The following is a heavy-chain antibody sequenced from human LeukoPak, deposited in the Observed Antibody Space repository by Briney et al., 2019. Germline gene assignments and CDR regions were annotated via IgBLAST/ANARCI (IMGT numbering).Heavy chain of an antibody. D-gene: IGHD6-13*01. CDR1: GFTFSSYW. Sequence: GSLRLSCAASGFTFSSYWMSWVRQAPGKGLEWVANIKQDGSEKYYVDSVKGRFTISRDNAKNSLYLQMNSLRVEDTAVYYCASMGSSSWTSIDYWGQGTLVTVSS. J-gene: IGHJ4*02. V-gene: IGHV3-7*01. CDR2: IKQDGSEK. CDR3: ASMGSSSWTSIDY.